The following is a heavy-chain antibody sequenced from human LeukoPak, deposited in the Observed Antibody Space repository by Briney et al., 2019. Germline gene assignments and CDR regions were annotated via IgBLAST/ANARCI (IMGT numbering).Heavy chain of an antibody. J-gene: IGHJ4*02. CDR3: ARLSSGWYFGDY. V-gene: IGHV5-51*01. CDR2: IYPGASDT. CDR1: GYSFTSYW. Sequence: GESLNISCKGSGYSFTSYWIGWVRHMPGKGLEWMGIIYPGASDTRYSPSFQGQVTISGDKSISTAYLQWSSLKASETAMYYCARLSSGWYFGDYWGQGTLVTVSS. D-gene: IGHD6-19*01.